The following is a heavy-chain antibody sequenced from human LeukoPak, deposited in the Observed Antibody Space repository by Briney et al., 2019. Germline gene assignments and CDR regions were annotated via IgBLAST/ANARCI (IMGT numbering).Heavy chain of an antibody. CDR2: INPNSGGT. J-gene: IGHJ4*02. CDR1: GYIFTGYY. CDR3: ARFPRGYSSSRHTDY. Sequence: ASVKVSCKASGYIFTGYYMHWVRQAPGQGLEWMGWINPNSGGTNYAQKFQGRVTMTRDTSISTAYMELSRLRSDDTAVYYCARFPRGYSSSRHTDYWGQGTLVTVSS. D-gene: IGHD6-13*01. V-gene: IGHV1-2*02.